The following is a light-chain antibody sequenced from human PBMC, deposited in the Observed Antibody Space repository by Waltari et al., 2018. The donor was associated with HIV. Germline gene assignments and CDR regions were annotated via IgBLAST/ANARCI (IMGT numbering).Light chain of an antibody. V-gene: IGLV1-44*01. Sequence: QSVLPQPPSASGTPGQRVTIPRSGSGSNIGSNSVNWSQQHAGKAPKPLIYSNNQRPSWVPDRFAGSKSGTSASLAISGLQSEDEADYYCAAWDDSLNGRVFGGGTKLTVL. J-gene: IGLJ3*02. CDR1: GSNIGSNS. CDR3: AAWDDSLNGRV. CDR2: SNN.